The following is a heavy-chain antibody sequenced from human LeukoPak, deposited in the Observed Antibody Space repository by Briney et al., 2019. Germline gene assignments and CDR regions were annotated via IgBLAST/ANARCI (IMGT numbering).Heavy chain of an antibody. J-gene: IGHJ4*02. CDR1: GGSIGCGGYY. D-gene: IGHD4-23*01. CDR2: IYYSGST. CDR3: ARGSHYGGNPN. Sequence: PSQTLSLTCTVSGGSIGCGGYYWSWIRQHPGKGLEWIGYIYYSGSTYYNPSLKSRVTISVDTSKNQFSLKLSSVTAADTAVYYCARGSHYGGNPNWDQGTLVTVSS. V-gene: IGHV4-31*03.